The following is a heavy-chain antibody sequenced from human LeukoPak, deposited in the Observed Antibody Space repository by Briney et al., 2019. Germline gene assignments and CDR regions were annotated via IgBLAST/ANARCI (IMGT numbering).Heavy chain of an antibody. Sequence: SETLSLTCTVSGFSISSSSYYWGWIRQPPGKGLEWIGSIYYSGSAYYNPSLKSRVTISVDTSKNQFSLKLSSVTAADTAVYYCARHSYFDYWGQGTLVTVSS. CDR2: IYYSGSA. CDR3: ARHSYFDY. CDR1: GFSISSSSYY. V-gene: IGHV4-39*01. J-gene: IGHJ4*02.